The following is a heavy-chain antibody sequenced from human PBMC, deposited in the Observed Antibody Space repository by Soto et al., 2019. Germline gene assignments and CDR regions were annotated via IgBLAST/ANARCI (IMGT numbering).Heavy chain of an antibody. CDR2: ISYDGSNK. CDR1: GFTFSSNA. J-gene: IGHJ2*01. V-gene: IGHV3-30-3*01. Sequence: QVPLVESGGGVVQPGRSLRLSCAASGFTFSSNAMHWVRQAPGKGLAWVAVISYDGSNKYYADSVKGRFTISRDNSKNTLYVQMSSLSAEETAVYYCARDPGLLGYWYFDLWARGTLVTVSS. D-gene: IGHD3-10*01. CDR3: ARDPGLLGYWYFDL.